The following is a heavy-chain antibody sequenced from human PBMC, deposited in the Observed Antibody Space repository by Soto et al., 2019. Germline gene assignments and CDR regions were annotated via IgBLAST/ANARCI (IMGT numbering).Heavy chain of an antibody. CDR2: IKQEGSEK. J-gene: IGHJ3*02. Sequence: GGSLRLSCAASGFVSGSYWMSWVRQAPGKGLEWVANIKQEGSEKYYVDSVKGRFTICRENAENSVYLQMNSLRAEDTAVYYCAKDRGPGGSTWSRQGGFDIWGQRTMVTVSS. CDR3: AKDRGPGGSTWSRQGGFDI. V-gene: IGHV3-7*03. D-gene: IGHD6-13*01. CDR1: GFVSGSYW.